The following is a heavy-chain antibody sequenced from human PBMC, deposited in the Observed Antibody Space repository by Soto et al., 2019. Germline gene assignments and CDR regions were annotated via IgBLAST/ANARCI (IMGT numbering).Heavy chain of an antibody. J-gene: IGHJ5*02. CDR3: ARKGPRAARPNH. CDR2: ISSSGTAT. CDR1: GFTFRDYD. D-gene: IGHD6-6*01. Sequence: QVQLVDSGCGLVMPGGSLRLSCSASGFTFRDYDMIWIRQAPGKGLGRDSCISSSGTATYYADSVKGRFTIPRENAKNSLYVEMHVLRVEDSAVYYCARKGPRAARPNHWGQGTLVTVSS. V-gene: IGHV3-11*01.